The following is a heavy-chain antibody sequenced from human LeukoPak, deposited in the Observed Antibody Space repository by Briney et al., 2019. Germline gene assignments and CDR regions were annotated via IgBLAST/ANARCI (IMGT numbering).Heavy chain of an antibody. CDR2: IYYSGST. CDR3: ARADYYDSSGLHYFDY. V-gene: IGHV4-59*01. D-gene: IGHD3-22*01. CDR1: GEGYY. J-gene: IGHJ4*02. Sequence: SETLSLTCAVRGEGYYWSWIRQPPGKGLEWIGYIYYSGSTNYNPSLKSRVTISVDTSKNQFSLKLSSVTAADTAVYYCARADYYDSSGLHYFDYWGQGTLVTVSS.